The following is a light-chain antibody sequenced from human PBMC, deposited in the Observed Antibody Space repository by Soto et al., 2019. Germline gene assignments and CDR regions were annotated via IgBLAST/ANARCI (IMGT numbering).Light chain of an antibody. CDR1: QSISSW. Sequence: SQMTQTPSTLSASVGDRVTITCRASQSISSWLAWYQQKPRKAPKLLIYDASSLESGVPSRFSGSGSGTEFTLTISSLQADDFASYYWQQYNSYAWTFGQGTKVDI. CDR3: QQYNSYAWT. CDR2: DAS. J-gene: IGKJ1*01. V-gene: IGKV1-5*01.